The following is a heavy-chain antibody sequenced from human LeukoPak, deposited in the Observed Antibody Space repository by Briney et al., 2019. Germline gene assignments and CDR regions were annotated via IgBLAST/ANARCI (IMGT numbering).Heavy chain of an antibody. Sequence: GGSLRLSCAASGFTFSSYWMSWVGKAPGKGLEWVANIKQDGSEKYYVDSVKGRFTISRDNAKNSLYLQMNSLRAEDTAVYYCARQDIVATTFFDYWGQGTLVTVSS. V-gene: IGHV3-7*03. CDR1: GFTFSSYW. J-gene: IGHJ4*02. CDR2: IKQDGSEK. CDR3: ARQDIVATTFFDY. D-gene: IGHD5-12*01.